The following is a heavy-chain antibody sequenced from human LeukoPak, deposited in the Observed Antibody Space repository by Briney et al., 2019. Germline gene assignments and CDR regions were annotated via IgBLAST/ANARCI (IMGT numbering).Heavy chain of an antibody. J-gene: IGHJ3*02. V-gene: IGHV5-51*01. Sequence: GESLKISCKGSGYSFTSYWIGWVRQMPGKGLEWMGIIYPGDSDTRYSPSFQGQVTISADKSISTAYLQWSSLKASDTAMYYCARVLAYYYDSSAGAFDIWGQGTMVTVSS. D-gene: IGHD3-22*01. CDR2: IYPGDSDT. CDR1: GYSFTSYW. CDR3: ARVLAYYYDSSAGAFDI.